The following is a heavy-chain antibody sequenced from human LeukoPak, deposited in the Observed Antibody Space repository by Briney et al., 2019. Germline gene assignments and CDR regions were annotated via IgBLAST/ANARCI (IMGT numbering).Heavy chain of an antibody. V-gene: IGHV3-53*01. CDR1: GFTVSSNY. J-gene: IGHJ6*02. CDR3: ARSGDYVEYYGMDV. Sequence: GGSLRLSCAASGFTVSSNYMSWVRQAPGKGLEWVSVIYSGGSTYYADSVKGRFTISRDNSKNTLYLQMNSLRAEDTAVYYCARSGDYVEYYGMDVWGQGTTVTVS. D-gene: IGHD4-17*01. CDR2: IYSGGST.